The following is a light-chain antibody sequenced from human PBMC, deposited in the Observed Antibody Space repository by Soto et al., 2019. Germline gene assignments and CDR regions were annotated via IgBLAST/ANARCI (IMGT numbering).Light chain of an antibody. CDR1: QSIRTS. CDR2: ATS. Sequence: DIQMTQSPSSLSASVGDRVAITFRASQSIRTSLNWYHQKPGEAPKVLISATSNLQSGVPSRFSGSGSGTDFTLTIISLQPKDFGTYYCQQSYSTPRTFGQGTKVDIK. V-gene: IGKV1-39*01. CDR3: QQSYSTPRT. J-gene: IGKJ1*01.